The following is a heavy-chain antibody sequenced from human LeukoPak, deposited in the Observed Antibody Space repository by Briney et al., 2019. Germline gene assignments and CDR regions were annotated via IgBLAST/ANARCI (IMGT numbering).Heavy chain of an antibody. D-gene: IGHD4-23*01. Sequence: GASVKVSCKASGGTFSSYAISWVRQAPGQGLEWMGGIIPIFGTANYAQKFQGRVTITADESTSTAYMELSSLRSEDTAVYYCARETLNWFDPWGQGTLVTVSS. J-gene: IGHJ5*02. CDR2: IIPIFGTA. V-gene: IGHV1-69*13. CDR1: GGTFSSYA. CDR3: ARETLNWFDP.